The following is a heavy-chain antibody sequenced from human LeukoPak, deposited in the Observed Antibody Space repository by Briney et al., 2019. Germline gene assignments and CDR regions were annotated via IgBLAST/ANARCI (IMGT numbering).Heavy chain of an antibody. V-gene: IGHV4-59*08. Sequence: SETLSLTCTVSGGSISSYYWSWIRQPPGKGLEWIGYIYYSGSTNYNPSLKSRVTISVDTSKNQFSLKLSSVTAADTAVYYCARGNIAAAGRAFDYWGQGTLVTVSS. CDR2: IYYSGST. CDR3: ARGNIAAAGRAFDY. D-gene: IGHD6-13*01. J-gene: IGHJ4*02. CDR1: GGSISSYY.